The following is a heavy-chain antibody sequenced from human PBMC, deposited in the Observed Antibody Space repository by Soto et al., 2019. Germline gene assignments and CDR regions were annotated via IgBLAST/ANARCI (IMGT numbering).Heavy chain of an antibody. CDR2: ISSSSSYT. D-gene: IGHD2-2*01. CDR1: GFTFSDYY. J-gene: IGHJ4*02. CDR3: RGEYQLIVGTDY. V-gene: IGHV3-11*06. Sequence: PGWSLRLSCAASGFTFSDYYMSLIRQAPGKGLEWVLYISSSSSYTNYADSVKGRFTISRDNDKNSLYLQMNSLRAEDTAVYCCRGEYQLIVGTDYWGQGTMVTVSS.